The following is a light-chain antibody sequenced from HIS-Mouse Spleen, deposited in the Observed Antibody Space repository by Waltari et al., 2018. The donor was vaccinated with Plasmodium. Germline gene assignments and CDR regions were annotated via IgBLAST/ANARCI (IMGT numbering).Light chain of an antibody. V-gene: IGLV3-25*03. CDR1: ASPNPY. CDR2: KDS. Sequence: SYELTQPPSVSVSPGQTARITCSGQASPNPYAYWSQQKPGQAPVLVIYKDSERPSGIPERFSGSSSGTTVTLTISGVQAEDEADYYCQSADSSGTPNYVFGTGTKVTVL. CDR3: QSADSSGTPNYV. J-gene: IGLJ1*01.